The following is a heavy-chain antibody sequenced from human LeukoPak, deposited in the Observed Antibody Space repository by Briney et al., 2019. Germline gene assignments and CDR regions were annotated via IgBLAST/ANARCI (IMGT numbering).Heavy chain of an antibody. CDR3: ARTPYCSSTSCYNWFDP. J-gene: IGHJ5*02. Sequence: ASVKVSCKASGYTFTSYGISWVRQAPGQGLEWMGWISAYNGNTNCAQKLQGRVTMTTDTSTSTAYMELRSLRSDDTAVYYCARTPYCSSTSCYNWFDPWGQGTLVTVSS. D-gene: IGHD2-2*01. V-gene: IGHV1-18*01. CDR2: ISAYNGNT. CDR1: GYTFTSYG.